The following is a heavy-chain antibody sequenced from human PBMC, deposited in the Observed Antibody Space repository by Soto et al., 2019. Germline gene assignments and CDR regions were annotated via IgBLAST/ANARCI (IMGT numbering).Heavy chain of an antibody. V-gene: IGHV3-15*01. J-gene: IGHJ4*02. Sequence: PGGSLRLSCAASGFTFSNAWMSWVRQAPGKGLEWVGRIKTKADGGTADYAASVKGRFTISRDDSKNTLYLQMNSLKTEDTAVYYCTARVLPAAMQLVSYWGQGTLVTVSS. D-gene: IGHD2-2*01. CDR2: IKTKADGGTA. CDR3: TARVLPAAMQLVSY. CDR1: GFTFSNAW.